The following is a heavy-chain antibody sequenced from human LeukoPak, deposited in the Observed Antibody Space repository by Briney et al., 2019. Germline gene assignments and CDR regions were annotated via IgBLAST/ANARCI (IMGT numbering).Heavy chain of an antibody. J-gene: IGHJ5*02. V-gene: IGHV3-33*08. CDR1: GFTFSSYG. Sequence: GALRLSCAASGFTFSSYGMHWVRQAPGKGLEWVAVIWYDGGNKYYADSVKGRFTISRDNSKNTLYLQMNSLRAEDTAVYYCAREGQYSSSSEFWFDPWGQGTLVTASS. CDR3: AREGQYSSSSEFWFDP. CDR2: IWYDGGNK. D-gene: IGHD6-6*01.